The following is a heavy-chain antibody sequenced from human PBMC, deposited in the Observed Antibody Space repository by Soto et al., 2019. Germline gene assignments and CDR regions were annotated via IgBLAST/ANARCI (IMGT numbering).Heavy chain of an antibody. J-gene: IGHJ4*02. V-gene: IGHV4-59*01. CDR2: IYYSGST. D-gene: IGHD7-27*01. CDR1: GGSISRYY. Sequence: SETLSLTCTVSGGSISRYYWSWVRQPPGKGLEWIGYIYYSGSTNYNPSLKSRVTISVDTSKNQFSLKLSSVTAADTAVYYCAREPELGYFDYWGQGTLVTVSS. CDR3: AREPELGYFDY.